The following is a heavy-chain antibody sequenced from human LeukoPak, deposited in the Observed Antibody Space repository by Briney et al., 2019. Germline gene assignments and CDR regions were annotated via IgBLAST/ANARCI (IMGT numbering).Heavy chain of an antibody. V-gene: IGHV3-23*01. Sequence: PGGSLRLSCVASGFPFSSYAMSWVRQAPGKGLEWVSSISGSGGSTYHADSVKGRFTISRDNSKNTLYLQMNSLRAEDTAVYYCAKSVVVVAASAGDWFDPWGQGTLVIVSS. CDR1: GFPFSSYA. D-gene: IGHD2-15*01. J-gene: IGHJ5*02. CDR3: AKSVVVVAASAGDWFDP. CDR2: ISGSGGST.